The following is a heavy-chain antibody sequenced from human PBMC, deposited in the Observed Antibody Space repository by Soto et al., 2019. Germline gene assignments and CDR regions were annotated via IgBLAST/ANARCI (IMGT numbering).Heavy chain of an antibody. D-gene: IGHD3-10*01. CDR1: GGSFSGYY. V-gene: IGHV4-34*01. J-gene: IGHJ6*02. Sequence: SETLSLTCAVYGGSFSGYYWSWIRQPPGKGLEWIGYIYYSGSTYYNPSLKSRVTISVDTSKNQFSLKLSSVTAADTALYYCAKDSGGGLGSYSPINGMDVWGQGTTVTVSS. CDR3: AKDSGGGLGSYSPINGMDV. CDR2: IYYSGST.